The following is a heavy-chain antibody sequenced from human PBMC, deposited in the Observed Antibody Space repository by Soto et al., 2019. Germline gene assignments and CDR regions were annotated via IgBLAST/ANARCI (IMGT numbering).Heavy chain of an antibody. CDR1: GYTFSSYY. CDR3: ARGHGRQNFDY. J-gene: IGHJ4*02. CDR2: INPQNDGT. Sequence: QVQLVQSGAEVKKPGASVTVSCKTSGYTFSSYYIHWMRQAPGQGLEWLGWINPQNDGTAYAPRFQGWVTMAANMSISTVYMELRRLKSDDAAIYYCARGHGRQNFDYWGQGTLVSVSS. V-gene: IGHV1-2*04.